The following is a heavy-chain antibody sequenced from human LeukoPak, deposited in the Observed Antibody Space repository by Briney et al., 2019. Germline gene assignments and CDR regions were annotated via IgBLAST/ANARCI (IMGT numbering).Heavy chain of an antibody. D-gene: IGHD6-6*01. Sequence: SVKLSCKASGATFSSYAISWVRQAPGQGLEWMGGIIPIFGTANYAQKFQGRVTITADESTSTAYMELSRLRSEDTAVYYCARRAIAARLVITNYFDYWGQGTLVTVSS. CDR1: GATFSSYA. CDR2: IIPIFGTA. V-gene: IGHV1-69*13. CDR3: ARRAIAARLVITNYFDY. J-gene: IGHJ4*02.